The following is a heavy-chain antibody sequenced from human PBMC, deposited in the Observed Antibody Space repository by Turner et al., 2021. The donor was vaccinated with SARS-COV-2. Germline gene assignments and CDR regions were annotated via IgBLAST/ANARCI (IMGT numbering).Heavy chain of an antibody. CDR3: AGDDPDIVATITVY. Sequence: QVQLVQSGAEVKKPVASVKVSCKASGYTFTSYGISWVRQAPGQGLEWMGWISAYNGNTNYAQKLQGRVTMTTDTSTSTAYMELRSLRSDDTAVYYCAGDDPDIVATITVYWGQGTLVTVSS. CDR2: ISAYNGNT. J-gene: IGHJ4*02. D-gene: IGHD5-12*01. V-gene: IGHV1-18*01. CDR1: GYTFTSYG.